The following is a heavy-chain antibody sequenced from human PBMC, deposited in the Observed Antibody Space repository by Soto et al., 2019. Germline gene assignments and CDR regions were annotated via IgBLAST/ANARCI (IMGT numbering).Heavy chain of an antibody. V-gene: IGHV3-21*01. D-gene: IGHD2-2*01. J-gene: IGHJ5*02. CDR1: GFTFSSYS. Sequence: EVQLVESGGGLVKPGGSLRLSCAASGFTFSSYSMNWVRQAPGKGLEWVSSISSSSSYIYYADSVKGRFTISRDNAKNSLYLQMTSLRAEDTAVYYCARMRGSDIVVVPAASVNWFDPWGQGTLVTVSS. CDR2: ISSSSSYI. CDR3: ARMRGSDIVVVPAASVNWFDP.